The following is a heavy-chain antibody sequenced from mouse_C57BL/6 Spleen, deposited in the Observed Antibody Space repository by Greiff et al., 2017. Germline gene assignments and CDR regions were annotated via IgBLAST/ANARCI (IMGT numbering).Heavy chain of an antibody. CDR1: GYSITSGYY. CDR2: ISYDGSN. V-gene: IGHV3-6*01. D-gene: IGHD1-1*01. CDR3: ARFYLKGYFDY. Sequence: EVKLMESGPGLVKPSQSLSLTCSVTGYSITSGYYWNWIRQFPGNKLEWMGYISYDGSNNYNPSLKNRISITRDTSKNQFFLKLNSVTTEDTATYYCARFYLKGYFDYWGQGTTLTVSS. J-gene: IGHJ2*01.